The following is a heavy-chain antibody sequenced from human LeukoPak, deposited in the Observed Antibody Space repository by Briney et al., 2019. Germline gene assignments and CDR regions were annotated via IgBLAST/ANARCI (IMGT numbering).Heavy chain of an antibody. CDR3: VRLEGYSSGWIDH. Sequence: ASVKVSCKASGYTFTGYYMHWVRQAPGQGLEWMGWINPNSGGTNYAQKFQGRVTMTRDTSISTAYMELSRLRSDDMAVYYCVRLEGYSSGWIDHWGQGTLVIVSS. J-gene: IGHJ4*02. D-gene: IGHD6-19*01. CDR1: GYTFTGYY. CDR2: INPNSGGT. V-gene: IGHV1-2*02.